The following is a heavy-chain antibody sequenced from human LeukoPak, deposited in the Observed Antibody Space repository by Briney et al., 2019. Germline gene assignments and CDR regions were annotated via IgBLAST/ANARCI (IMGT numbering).Heavy chain of an antibody. V-gene: IGHV4-38-2*02. J-gene: IGHJ4*02. CDR3: ARGRYYYGSGSYPFDY. CDR2: INHSGST. Sequence: SETLSLTCTVSGYSISSGYYWGWIRQPPGKGLEWIGEINHSGSTNYNPSLKSRVTISVDTSKNQFSLKLSSVTAADTAVYYCARGRYYYGSGSYPFDYWGQGTLVTVSS. D-gene: IGHD3-10*01. CDR1: GYSISSGYY.